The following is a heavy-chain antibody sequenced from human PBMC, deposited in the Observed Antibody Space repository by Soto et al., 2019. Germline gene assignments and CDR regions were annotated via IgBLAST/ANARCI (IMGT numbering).Heavy chain of an antibody. V-gene: IGHV4-31*03. CDR3: ARDKGYCSGGSCYWFDP. J-gene: IGHJ5*02. D-gene: IGHD2-15*01. CDR1: GGSISSGGYY. Sequence: SEALSLTCTVSGGSISSGGYYWSWIRQHPGKGLEWIGYIYYSGSTYYNPSLKSRVTISVDTSKNQFSLKLSSVTAADTAVYYCARDKGYCSGGSCYWFDPWGQGTLVTVSS. CDR2: IYYSGST.